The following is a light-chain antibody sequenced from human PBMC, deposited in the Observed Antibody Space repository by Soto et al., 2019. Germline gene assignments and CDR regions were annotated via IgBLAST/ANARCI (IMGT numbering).Light chain of an antibody. CDR3: QRYGGPSWT. CDR1: QSVTSNY. Sequence: EIVLTQSPDTLSLSPGERATLSCRASQSVTSNYLAWYQQKPGQAPRLLIFGASSRATGIPDKFSGSGSGTDFTLAISRLEPDDFAVYYCQRYGGPSWTFGQGTKVDNK. V-gene: IGKV3-20*01. J-gene: IGKJ1*01. CDR2: GAS.